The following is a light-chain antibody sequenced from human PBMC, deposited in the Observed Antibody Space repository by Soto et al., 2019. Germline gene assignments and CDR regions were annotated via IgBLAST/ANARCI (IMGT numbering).Light chain of an antibody. CDR3: QKYNSAPLN. V-gene: IGKV1-27*01. CDR1: QGISNY. J-gene: IGKJ4*01. CDR2: AAS. Sequence: IQMTHSPSSLSASVVDRFTITCRSTQGISNYLAWYQQKPGKVPKLLIYAASTLQSGVPSRFSGSGSGTDFTLTISSLQPEDVATYYCQKYNSAPLNCGGGTKVDIK.